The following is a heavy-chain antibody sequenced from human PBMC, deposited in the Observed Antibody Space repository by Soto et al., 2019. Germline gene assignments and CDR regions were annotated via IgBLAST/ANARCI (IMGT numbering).Heavy chain of an antibody. D-gene: IGHD3-10*01. CDR3: ARGRVVRGVTTSVPHDY. J-gene: IGHJ4*02. CDR1: GYTFTTYA. V-gene: IGHV1-3*01. Sequence: QVHLVQSGAEVKKPGASVKLSCKTSGYTFTTYAMHWVRQAPGQRLEWMGWINGGNADTKYSQKFQSRVSITRDTSASTVYMELSSLISEDPAVYYCARGRVVRGVTTSVPHDYWGQGTLVTDSS. CDR2: INGGNADT.